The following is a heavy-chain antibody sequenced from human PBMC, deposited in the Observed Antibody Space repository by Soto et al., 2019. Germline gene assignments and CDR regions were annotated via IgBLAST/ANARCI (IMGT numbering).Heavy chain of an antibody. J-gene: IGHJ4*02. V-gene: IGHV4-34*01. D-gene: IGHD3-3*01. CDR1: GGSFSGYY. CDR2: INHSGST. Sequence: SETLSLTCAVYGGSFSGYYWSWIRQPPGKGLEWIGEINHSGSTNYNPSLKSRVTISVDTSKNQFSLKLSSVTAADTAVYYCARSTNNDFWSGYFLWGQGTLVTVSS. CDR3: ARSTNNDFWSGYFL.